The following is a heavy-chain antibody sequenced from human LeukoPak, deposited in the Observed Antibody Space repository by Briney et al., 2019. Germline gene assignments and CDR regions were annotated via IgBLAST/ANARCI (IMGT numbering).Heavy chain of an antibody. CDR1: GFTFSSYA. Sequence: PGGSLGPSCAASGFTFSSYAMGWVRQAPGKGLEWVSAITASGGNTYYADSVKGRFTISRDNSKNTLYLQVNSLRAEDTAVYYCAKGNGYSYGRYYFDYWGQGTLVTVSS. CDR2: ITASGGNT. V-gene: IGHV3-23*01. CDR3: AKGNGYSYGRYYFDY. D-gene: IGHD5-18*01. J-gene: IGHJ4*02.